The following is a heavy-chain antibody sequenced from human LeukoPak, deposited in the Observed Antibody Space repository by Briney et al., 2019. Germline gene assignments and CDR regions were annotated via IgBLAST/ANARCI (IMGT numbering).Heavy chain of an antibody. CDR2: ISSSGSTI. CDR1: GFTFSDYY. D-gene: IGHD5-18*01. J-gene: IGHJ4*02. Sequence: PGGSLRLSCAASGFTFSDYYMSWIRQAPGKGLEWVSYISSSGSTIYYADSVKGQFTISRDNAKNSLYLQMHSLRAEDTAVYYCARAAMVRLLFDYWGQGTLVTVSS. V-gene: IGHV3-11*01. CDR3: ARAAMVRLLFDY.